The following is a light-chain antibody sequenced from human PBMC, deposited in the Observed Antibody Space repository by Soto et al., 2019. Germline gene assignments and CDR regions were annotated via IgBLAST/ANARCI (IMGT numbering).Light chain of an antibody. Sequence: DIQMTQSPSSLSASVGDRVTITCRASQDIRNYLAWYQQKQGKAPKLLIYGASTLQSGVSSRFSGSGSGTDFLLPISLLQPEDVATYFCQKYNSVPQTFGPGTKLEI. CDR3: QKYNSVPQT. J-gene: IGKJ2*01. V-gene: IGKV1-27*01. CDR1: QDIRNY. CDR2: GAS.